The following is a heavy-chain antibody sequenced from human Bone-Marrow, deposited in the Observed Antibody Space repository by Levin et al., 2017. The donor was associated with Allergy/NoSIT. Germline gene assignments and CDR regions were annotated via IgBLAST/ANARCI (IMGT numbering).Heavy chain of an antibody. CDR3: TTSTGYRSGWGAFDI. CDR1: GYTFTTYY. D-gene: IGHD6-19*01. Sequence: GASVKVSCKASGYTFTTYYMHWVRQVPGQGLEWMGWMHPSSGTTNYAQNFQGRVTMTRDTSISTAYLEMSRLRSDDTALYYCTTSTGYRSGWGAFDIWGQGTMVIVSS. J-gene: IGHJ3*02. V-gene: IGHV1-2*02. CDR2: MHPSSGTT.